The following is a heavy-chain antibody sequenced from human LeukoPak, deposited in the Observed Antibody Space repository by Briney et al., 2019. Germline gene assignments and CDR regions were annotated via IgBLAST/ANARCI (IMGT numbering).Heavy chain of an antibody. CDR3: ARYSSGWYWFDP. V-gene: IGHV1-8*01. D-gene: IGHD6-19*01. CDR2: MNPNSGNT. Sequence: ASVKVSCKASGYTFTSYDINWVRQATGQGLEWMGWMNPNSGNTGYAQKFQGRVTMTRNTSISTAYMELSSLRSEDTAVYYCARYSSGWYWFDPWGQGTLVTVSS. J-gene: IGHJ5*02. CDR1: GYTFTSYD.